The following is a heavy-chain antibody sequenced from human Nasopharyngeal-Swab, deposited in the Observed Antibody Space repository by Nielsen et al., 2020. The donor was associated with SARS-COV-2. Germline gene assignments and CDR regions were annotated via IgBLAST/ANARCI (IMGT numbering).Heavy chain of an antibody. CDR2: ISAYNGNT. Sequence: WVRQAPGQGLEWLGWISAYNGNTNYAQKLQGRVTMTTDTSTSTAYMELRSLRSDDTAVYYCAREAALDIAAAEDYYYYGMDVWGQGTTVTVSS. CDR3: AREAALDIAAAEDYYYYGMDV. D-gene: IGHD6-13*01. V-gene: IGHV1-18*01. J-gene: IGHJ6*02.